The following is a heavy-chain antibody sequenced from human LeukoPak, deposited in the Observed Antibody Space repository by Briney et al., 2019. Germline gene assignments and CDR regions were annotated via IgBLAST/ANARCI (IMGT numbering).Heavy chain of an antibody. CDR3: AKQLGYCSDGSCYFPY. CDR1: GFTFSSSA. Sequence: GGSLRLSCAASGFTFSSSAMSWVRQAPGKELEWVSAISNNGGYTYYADSVQGRFTISRDNSKSTLCLQMNSLRAEDTAVYYCAKQLGYCSDGSCYFPYWGQGTLVTVSS. J-gene: IGHJ4*02. CDR2: ISNNGGYT. D-gene: IGHD2-15*01. V-gene: IGHV3-23*01.